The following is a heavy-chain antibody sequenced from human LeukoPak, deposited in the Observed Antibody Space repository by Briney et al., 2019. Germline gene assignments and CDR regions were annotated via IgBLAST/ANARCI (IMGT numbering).Heavy chain of an antibody. CDR2: ISYDGSNK. CDR3: ARVSFCPRCHFDY. Sequence: PGGSLRLSCAASGFTFSSYGMHWVRQAPGKGLEWVAVISYDGSNKYYADSVKGRFTISRDNSKNTLYLHMNSLRAEDTAVYYCARVSFCPRCHFDYWGQGTLVTVSS. D-gene: IGHD2/OR15-2a*01. CDR1: GFTFSSYG. V-gene: IGHV3-30*03. J-gene: IGHJ4*02.